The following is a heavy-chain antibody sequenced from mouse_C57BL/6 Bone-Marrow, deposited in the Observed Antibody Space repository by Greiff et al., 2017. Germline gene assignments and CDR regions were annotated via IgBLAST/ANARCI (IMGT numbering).Heavy chain of an antibody. V-gene: IGHV1-61*01. CDR1: GYTFTSYW. CDR3: ARLGGNYNFDY. Sequence: VQLQQPGAELVRPGSSVKLSCKASGYTFTSYWMDWVKQRPGQGLEWIGNIYPSDSETHYNQKFKDKATLTVDKSSSTAYMQLSSLTSEDSAVYYCARLGGNYNFDYWGQGTTLTVSS. D-gene: IGHD2-1*01. J-gene: IGHJ2*01. CDR2: IYPSDSET.